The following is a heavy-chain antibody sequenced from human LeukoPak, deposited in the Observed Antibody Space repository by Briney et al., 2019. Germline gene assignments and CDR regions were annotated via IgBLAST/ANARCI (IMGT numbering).Heavy chain of an antibody. V-gene: IGHV3-23*01. CDR2: ISGSDGST. Sequence: PGGSLRLSCAASGFTFSNYAMTWVRQARGKGLAWVWAISGSDGSTYYSDSVTGRFTISRDNSKNTLYLQMTSLRTDDTAVYYCAKDGYDFWSAYQIDLWGLGTLVTVSS. J-gene: IGHJ5*02. D-gene: IGHD3-3*01. CDR3: AKDGYDFWSAYQIDL. CDR1: GFTFSNYA.